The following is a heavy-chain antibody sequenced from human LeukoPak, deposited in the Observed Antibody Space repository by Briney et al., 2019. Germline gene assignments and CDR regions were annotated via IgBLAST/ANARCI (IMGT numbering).Heavy chain of an antibody. CDR1: GGSISSSAYH. Sequence: PSETLSLTCTVSGGSISSSAYHWGWIRQPPGKGLEWIGSIHYSGSTYYNPSLKSRVTISVRTSKNQFSLKLSSVTAADTAVYYCARDSASSTSCYHCYYYMDVWGKGTTVTISS. V-gene: IGHV4-39*02. J-gene: IGHJ6*03. CDR2: IHYSGST. D-gene: IGHD2-2*01. CDR3: ARDSASSTSCYHCYYYMDV.